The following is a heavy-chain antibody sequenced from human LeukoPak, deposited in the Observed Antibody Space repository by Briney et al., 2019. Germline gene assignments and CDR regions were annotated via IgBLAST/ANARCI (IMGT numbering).Heavy chain of an antibody. CDR3: AREVEYSSSSGSLFDY. J-gene: IGHJ4*02. D-gene: IGHD6-6*01. CDR1: GGTFSSYA. CDR2: IIPIFGTA. Sequence: SVKVSCKASGGTFSSYAISWVRQAPGQGLEWMGGIIPIFGTANYAQKFQGRVTITTDESTSTAYMELSSLRSEDTAVYYCAREVEYSSSSGSLFDYWGQGTLVSVSS. V-gene: IGHV1-69*05.